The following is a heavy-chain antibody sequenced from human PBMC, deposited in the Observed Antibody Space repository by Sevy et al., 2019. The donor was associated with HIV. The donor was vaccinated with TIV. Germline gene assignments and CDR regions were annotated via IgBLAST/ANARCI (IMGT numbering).Heavy chain of an antibody. V-gene: IGHV1-69*13. CDR3: ASARGVQLWLLDY. CDR2: IIPIFGTA. Sequence: ASVKVSCKASGGTFSSYAISWVRQAPGQGLEWMGGIIPIFGTANYAQKFQGRVTITADESTSTAYIELSSLRSEDTAVYYCASARGVQLWLLDYWGQGTLVTVSS. J-gene: IGHJ4*02. D-gene: IGHD5-18*01. CDR1: GGTFSSYA.